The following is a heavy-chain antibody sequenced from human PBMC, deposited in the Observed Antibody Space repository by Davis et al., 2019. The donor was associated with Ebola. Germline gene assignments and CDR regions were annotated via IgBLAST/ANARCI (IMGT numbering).Heavy chain of an antibody. D-gene: IGHD6-19*01. CDR2: INAGNGNT. CDR1: GYTFTSYA. CDR3: ARGLGYSSGWTAGREYYGMDV. Sequence: ASVKVSCKASGYTFTSYAMHWVRQAPGQRLEWMGWINAGNGNTKYSQKFQGRVTITRDTSASTAYMELSSLRSEDTAVYYCARGLGYSSGWTAGREYYGMDVWGQGTTVTVSS. V-gene: IGHV1-3*01. J-gene: IGHJ6*02.